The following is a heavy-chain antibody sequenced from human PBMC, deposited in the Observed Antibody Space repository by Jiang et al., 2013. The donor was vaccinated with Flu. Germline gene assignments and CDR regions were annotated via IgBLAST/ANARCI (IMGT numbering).Heavy chain of an antibody. Sequence: GRSLETLLCSLWIHLPVPMLCTGSARLQARGVEWVALISYDGSNKYYADSVKGRFTISRDNSKNTLYLQMNSLRAEDTAVYYCARAGEGQPGFFYWGQGTLVTVSS. J-gene: IGHJ4*02. D-gene: IGHD3-10*01. V-gene: IGHV3-30-3*01. CDR3: ARAGEGQPGFFY. CDR2: ISYDGSNK. CDR1: IHLPVPML.